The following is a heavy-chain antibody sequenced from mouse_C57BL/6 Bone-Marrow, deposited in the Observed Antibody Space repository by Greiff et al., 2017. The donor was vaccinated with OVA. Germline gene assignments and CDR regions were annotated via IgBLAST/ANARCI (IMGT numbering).Heavy chain of an antibody. J-gene: IGHJ2*01. CDR1: GYTFPSYG. V-gene: IGHV1-81*01. CDR2: IYPRSGNT. CDR3: AIIYDGYYFDY. Sequence: VQLQQSGAELARPGASVKLSCKASGYTFPSYGISWVKQRTGQGLEWIGEIYPRSGNTYYNEKFKGKATLTADKSSSTAYMELRSLTSEDSAVYFCAIIYDGYYFDYWGQGTTLTVSS. D-gene: IGHD2-3*01.